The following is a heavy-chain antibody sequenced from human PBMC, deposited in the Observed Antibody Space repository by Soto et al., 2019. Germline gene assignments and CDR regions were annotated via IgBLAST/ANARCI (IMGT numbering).Heavy chain of an antibody. J-gene: IGHJ3*02. D-gene: IGHD3-3*01. Sequence: GASVKVSCKASGYTFNSYGISWVRQAPGQGLEWMGWISAYNGNTDYAQKLQGRVTMTTDTSTSTAYMELRSLRSDDTAVYYCARVTIFGVVILSDAFDIWGQGTMVTVSS. V-gene: IGHV1-18*01. CDR1: GYTFNSYG. CDR3: ARVTIFGVVILSDAFDI. CDR2: ISAYNGNT.